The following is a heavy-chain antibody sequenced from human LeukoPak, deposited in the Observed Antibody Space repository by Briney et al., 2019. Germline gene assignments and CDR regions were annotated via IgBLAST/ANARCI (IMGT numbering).Heavy chain of an antibody. V-gene: IGHV1-2*02. J-gene: IGHJ4*02. CDR3: ARVGLYGSGSYLVY. Sequence: GASVKVSRKASGYTFTGYYIHWVRQAPGQGLEWMGWINPNSGATNYAQKFQGRVTMTRDTSINTAYMELSSLISDDTAVYYCARVGLYGSGSYLVYWGQGTLVTVSS. D-gene: IGHD3-10*01. CDR2: INPNSGAT. CDR1: GYTFTGYY.